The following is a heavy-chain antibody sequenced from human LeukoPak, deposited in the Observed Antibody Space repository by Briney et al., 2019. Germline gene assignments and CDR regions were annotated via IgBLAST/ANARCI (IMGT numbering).Heavy chain of an antibody. Sequence: SETLSLTCTVSGGSISGYYWSWIRQPPGKGLEWIGFIYYSGSTNYNPSLKSRVTISVDTSKNQFSLKLSSVTAADTAVYYCAREDYYDSSGYYLDCWGQGTLVTVSS. D-gene: IGHD3-22*01. CDR2: IYYSGST. J-gene: IGHJ4*02. V-gene: IGHV4-59*08. CDR3: AREDYYDSSGYYLDC. CDR1: GGSISGYY.